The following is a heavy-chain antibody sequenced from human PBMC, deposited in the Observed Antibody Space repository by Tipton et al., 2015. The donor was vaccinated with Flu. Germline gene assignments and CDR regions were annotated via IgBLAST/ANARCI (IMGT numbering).Heavy chain of an antibody. CDR3: ARGRAVAGFRGFDY. D-gene: IGHD6-19*01. CDR2: IYTSGST. Sequence: TLSLTCTVSGGSISSGSYYWSWIRQPAGKGLEWIGRIYTSGSTNYNPSLKSRVTISVDTSKNQFSLKLSSVTAADTAVYYCARGRAVAGFRGFDYCGQGTLVTVSS. V-gene: IGHV4-61*02. CDR1: GGSISSGSYY. J-gene: IGHJ4*02.